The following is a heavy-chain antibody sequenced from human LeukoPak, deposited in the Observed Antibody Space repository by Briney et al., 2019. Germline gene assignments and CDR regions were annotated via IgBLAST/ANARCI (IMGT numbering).Heavy chain of an antibody. V-gene: IGHV3-73*01. CDR1: GFTVSSNY. CDR2: IKSKVNSYAT. Sequence: LSGGSLRLSCAASGFTVSSNYMSWVRQAPGKGLEWVGRIKSKVNSYATAYSASVEGRFTISRDDSTNTAFLQMSTLKTEDTAVYYCARQDCSGGSCSYVDCWGQGTLVTVSS. J-gene: IGHJ4*02. CDR3: ARQDCSGGSCSYVDC. D-gene: IGHD2-15*01.